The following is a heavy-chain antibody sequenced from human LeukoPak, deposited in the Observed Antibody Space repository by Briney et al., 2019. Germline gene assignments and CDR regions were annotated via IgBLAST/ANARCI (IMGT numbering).Heavy chain of an antibody. CDR2: ISSSSSYI. V-gene: IGHV3-21*01. CDR3: ARVSLELTYFDY. CDR1: GFTFSSYS. J-gene: IGHJ4*02. D-gene: IGHD1-7*01. Sequence: PGRSLRLSCAASGFTFSSYSMNWVRQAPGKGLEWVSSISSSSSYIYYADSVKGRFTISRDNAKNSLYLQMNSLRAEDTAVYYCARVSLELTYFDYWGQGTLVTVSS.